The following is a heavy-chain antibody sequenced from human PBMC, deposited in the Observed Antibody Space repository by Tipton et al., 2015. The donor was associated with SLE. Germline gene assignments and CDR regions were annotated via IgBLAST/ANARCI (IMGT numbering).Heavy chain of an antibody. J-gene: IGHJ5*02. Sequence: QLVQSGAEVKKPGASVKVSCKASGYTFTSYYMHWVRQAPGQGLEWMGIINPSGGSTSYAQKFQGRVTMTRDTSTSTVYMELSSLRSEDTAVYFCSRGVGGYCSSTRCSNWFDPWGQGTLVTVSS. CDR3: SRGVGGYCSSTRCSNWFDP. CDR1: GYTFTSYY. CDR2: INPSGGST. V-gene: IGHV1-46*03. D-gene: IGHD2-2*01.